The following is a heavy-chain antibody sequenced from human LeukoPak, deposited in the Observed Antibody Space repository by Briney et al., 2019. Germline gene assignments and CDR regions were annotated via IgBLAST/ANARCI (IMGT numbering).Heavy chain of an antibody. CDR3: ARANLLYCSSTTCLLDC. V-gene: IGHV1-2*02. D-gene: IGHD2-2*01. Sequence: ASVKVSCKASGYTFTDYYMHWVRQAPGQGFEWMGWINPNDGDTNYAQKFQGRVTMTRDTSISTAHMEVSRLRSDDTAVYYCARANLLYCSSTTCLLDCWGQGTLVTVSS. CDR2: INPNDGDT. CDR1: GYTFTDYY. J-gene: IGHJ4*02.